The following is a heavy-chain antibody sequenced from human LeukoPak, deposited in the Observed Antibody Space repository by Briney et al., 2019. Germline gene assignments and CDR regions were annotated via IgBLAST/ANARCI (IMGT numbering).Heavy chain of an antibody. CDR3: AREGAVAGMDYYYGMDV. CDR1: GYTFTSYG. D-gene: IGHD6-19*01. J-gene: IGHJ6*02. Sequence: GASVKVSCKASGYTFTSYGISWVRQAPGQGLEGRGWISAYNGNTNYAQKLQGRVTMTTDTSTSAAYMELRSLRSDDTAVYYCAREGAVAGMDYYYGMDVWGQGTTVTVSS. CDR2: ISAYNGNT. V-gene: IGHV1-18*01.